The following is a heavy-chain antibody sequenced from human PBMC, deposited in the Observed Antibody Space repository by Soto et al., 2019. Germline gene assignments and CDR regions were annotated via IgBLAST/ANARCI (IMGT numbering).Heavy chain of an antibody. D-gene: IGHD4-17*01. V-gene: IGHV4-59*01. Sequence: SETLSLTCTVSGGSISSYYWSWIRQPPGKGLEWIGYIYYSGSTNYNPSLKSRVTISVDTSKNQFSLKLSSVTAADTAVYYCASSDYGDYYFDYWGQGTLVTVSS. CDR1: GGSISSYY. CDR2: IYYSGST. J-gene: IGHJ4*02. CDR3: ASSDYGDYYFDY.